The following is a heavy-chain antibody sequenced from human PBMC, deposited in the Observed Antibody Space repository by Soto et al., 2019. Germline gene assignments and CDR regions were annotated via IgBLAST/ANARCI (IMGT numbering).Heavy chain of an antibody. CDR1: GYTFTSYG. Sequence: ASVKVSCKASGYTFTSYGISWVRQAPGQGLEWMGWMNPNSGNTGYAQKFQGRVTMTRNTSISTAYMELSSLRSEDTAVYYCAIAALTVSGWSYYYYYGMDVWGQGTTVTVSS. V-gene: IGHV1-8*02. CDR2: MNPNSGNT. D-gene: IGHD6-19*01. J-gene: IGHJ6*02. CDR3: AIAALTVSGWSYYYYYGMDV.